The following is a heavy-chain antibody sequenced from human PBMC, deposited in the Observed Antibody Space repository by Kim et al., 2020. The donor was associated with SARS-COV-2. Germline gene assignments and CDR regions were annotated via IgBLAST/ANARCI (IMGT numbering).Heavy chain of an antibody. CDR2: INEDGTQK. CDR1: GFTFSDSW. J-gene: IGHJ4*02. CDR3: ARSRDY. Sequence: GGSLRLSCVTSGFTFSDSWMSWVRQSPRKGLEWVANINEDGTQKFYVDSVKGRFTISRENAKNSLYLQMNSLRVEDTAVYYCARSRDYWGQGTLVTVSS. V-gene: IGHV3-7*01.